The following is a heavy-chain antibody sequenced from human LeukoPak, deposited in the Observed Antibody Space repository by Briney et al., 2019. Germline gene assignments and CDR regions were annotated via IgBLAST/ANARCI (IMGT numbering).Heavy chain of an antibody. CDR3: AKDHRDFGVVIKSLGY. CDR1: GFTFSSYV. J-gene: IGHJ4*02. CDR2: ISGSGGST. Sequence: GGSLRLSCAASGFTFSSYVMSWVRQAPGKALEWVSAISGSGGSTYYAVSVKGRFTISRDNSKNTLYLQMNSLRGEDTAVYYCAKDHRDFGVVIKSLGYWGQGTLVTVSS. D-gene: IGHD3-3*01. V-gene: IGHV3-23*01.